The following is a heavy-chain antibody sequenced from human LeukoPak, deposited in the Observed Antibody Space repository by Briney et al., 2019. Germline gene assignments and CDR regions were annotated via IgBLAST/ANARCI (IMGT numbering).Heavy chain of an antibody. V-gene: IGHV3-21*01. D-gene: IGHD6-19*01. CDR2: ISSSSSYI. CDR1: GFTFSSYS. CDR3: ARDREWLASGFDY. J-gene: IGHJ4*02. Sequence: GGSLRLSCAASGFTFSSYSMNWVRQAPGKGLEWVSSISSSSSYIYYADSVKGRFTISRDNAKNSLYLQMNSLRAEDTAVYYCARDREWLASGFDYWGQGTLVTVSS.